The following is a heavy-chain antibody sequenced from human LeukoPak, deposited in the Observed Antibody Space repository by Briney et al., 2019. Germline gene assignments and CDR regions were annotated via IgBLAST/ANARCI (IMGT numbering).Heavy chain of an antibody. CDR1: GSPFTGYY. V-gene: IGHV1-2*02. CDR2: INPNSGGT. J-gene: IGHJ3*02. D-gene: IGHD7-27*01. CDR3: VRANKWGAFDI. Sequence: ASXKVSFKASGSPFTGYYMHWVRQAPGQGVEWMGWINPNSGGTNYSQKFPGRGTMTRDTPISTAYMELSRLRSDDTAVYYCVRANKWGAFDIWGQGTMVTVSS.